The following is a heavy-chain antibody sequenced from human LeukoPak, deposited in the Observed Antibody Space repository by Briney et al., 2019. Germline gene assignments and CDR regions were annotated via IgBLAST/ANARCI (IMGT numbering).Heavy chain of an antibody. J-gene: IGHJ4*02. Sequence: KPSETLSLTCTVSGGFISSSSSYWGWIRQPPGKGLEWIGSIYYSGSTYYNPSLKSRVTISLDTSKNQFSLRLTSVTAADTAMYYCARDPGSRGWYGYFDYWGQGTLATVSS. CDR2: IYYSGST. D-gene: IGHD6-19*01. V-gene: IGHV4-39*07. CDR3: ARDPGSRGWYGYFDY. CDR1: GGFISSSSSY.